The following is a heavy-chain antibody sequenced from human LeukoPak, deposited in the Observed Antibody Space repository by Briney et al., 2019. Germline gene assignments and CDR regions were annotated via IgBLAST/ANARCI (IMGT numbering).Heavy chain of an antibody. D-gene: IGHD3-10*01. Sequence: GGSLGLSCAASGFTFSSYGMHWVRQAPGKGLEWVAVIWYDGSNKYYADSVKGRFTISRDNSKNTLYLQMNSLRAEDTAVYYCARDINYYGSGSYYFGMDVWGQGTTVTVSS. CDR2: IWYDGSNK. CDR1: GFTFSSYG. CDR3: ARDINYYGSGSYYFGMDV. V-gene: IGHV3-33*01. J-gene: IGHJ6*02.